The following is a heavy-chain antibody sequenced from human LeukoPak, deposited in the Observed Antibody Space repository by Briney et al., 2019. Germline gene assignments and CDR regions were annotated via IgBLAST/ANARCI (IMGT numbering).Heavy chain of an antibody. CDR3: ARYSGSYYSLNYYYGMDV. D-gene: IGHD1-26*01. CDR1: GFTLSSYS. Sequence: GGSLRLSCAASGFTLSSYSMNWVRPAPGKGLEWVSSISSSSSYIYYADSVKGRFTISRDNAKNSLYLQMNSLRAEDTAVYYCARYSGSYYSLNYYYGMDVWGQGTTVTVSS. V-gene: IGHV3-21*01. CDR2: ISSSSSYI. J-gene: IGHJ6*02.